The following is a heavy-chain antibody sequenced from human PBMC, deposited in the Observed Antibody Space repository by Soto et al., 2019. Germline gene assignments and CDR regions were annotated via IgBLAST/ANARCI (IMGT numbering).Heavy chain of an antibody. D-gene: IGHD6-6*01. V-gene: IGHV1-69*06. Sequence: QVQLVQSGAEVKKPGSSVTVSCKASGGTFSSYAISWVRQAPGQGLEWMGGIIPIFGTANYAQKFQGRVTITADKSTRTAYMELSSLRSEDTAVYYCAGASIASRPDRVRAWFDPWCQGTLVTVSS. CDR2: IIPIFGTA. CDR1: GGTFSSYA. J-gene: IGHJ5*02. CDR3: AGASIASRPDRVRAWFDP.